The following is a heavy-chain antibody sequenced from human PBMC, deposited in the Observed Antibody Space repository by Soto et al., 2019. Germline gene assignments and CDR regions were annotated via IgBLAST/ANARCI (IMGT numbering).Heavy chain of an antibody. CDR3: AKGDSSGYPRYFDY. CDR2: INPSGGST. Sequence: ASVKVSCTASGYTFTSYYMHWVRQAPGQGLEWMGIINPSGGSTSYAQKFQGRVTMTKNTLYLQMNSLRAEDTAVYYCAKGDSSGYPRYFDYWGQGTLVTVSS. V-gene: IGHV1-46*01. D-gene: IGHD3-22*01. J-gene: IGHJ4*02. CDR1: GYTFTSYY.